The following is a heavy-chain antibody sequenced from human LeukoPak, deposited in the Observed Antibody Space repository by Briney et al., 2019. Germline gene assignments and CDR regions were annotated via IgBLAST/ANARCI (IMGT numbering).Heavy chain of an antibody. Sequence: PSETLSLTCTVSGGYISSYYWSWIRQPAGKGLEWIGLIYTSGSTNYNPSLKSRVTISVDKSKNQLSLKLSSVTAADTAVYYCARGGHDYGDFARYYYYMDVWGKGTTVTVSS. V-gene: IGHV4-4*07. D-gene: IGHD4-17*01. CDR2: IYTSGST. CDR3: ARGGHDYGDFARYYYYMDV. J-gene: IGHJ6*03. CDR1: GGYISSYY.